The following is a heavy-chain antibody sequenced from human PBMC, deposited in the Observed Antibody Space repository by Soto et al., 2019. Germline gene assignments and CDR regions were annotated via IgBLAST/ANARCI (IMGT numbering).Heavy chain of an antibody. V-gene: IGHV3-23*01. D-gene: IGHD3-22*01. CDR1: GFPFSAYG. CDR2: ISGNSDTS. Sequence: EVQLLESGGHLVQPGGSLRLSCEGTGFPFSAYGMSWVRQAPGKGLEWVSSISGNSDTSYYADSVKGRFTISRDNSENTLYLHMNNLRPDDTAVYYCAKGRESSGSYRPFDYWGQGTLVTVSS. CDR3: AKGRESSGSYRPFDY. J-gene: IGHJ4*02.